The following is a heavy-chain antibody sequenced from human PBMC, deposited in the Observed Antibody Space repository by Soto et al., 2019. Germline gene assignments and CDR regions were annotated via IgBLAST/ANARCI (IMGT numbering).Heavy chain of an antibody. Sequence: QVHLQQSGPGLVNPSETLSLTCTVSGGSMSSYYWTWIRQPAGKGLEWIGRVYSSGGTHDNPSLKSRVTISLDTSKNQFSLRLLSVTDADTAVYYCARGQRFSDWFDPWCQGTLVTVSS. CDR1: GGSMSSYY. CDR2: VYSSGGT. V-gene: IGHV4-4*07. J-gene: IGHJ5*02. D-gene: IGHD3-3*01. CDR3: ARGQRFSDWFDP.